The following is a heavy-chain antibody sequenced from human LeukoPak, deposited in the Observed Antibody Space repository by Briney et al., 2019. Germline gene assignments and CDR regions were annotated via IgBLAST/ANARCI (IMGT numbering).Heavy chain of an antibody. CDR1: GGSISSYY. J-gene: IGHJ4*02. D-gene: IGHD6-13*01. CDR3: AREEPRYSSSWGGEVTPSIVDY. V-gene: IGHV4-4*07. Sequence: ETLSLTCTVSGGSISSYYWSWIRQPAGKGLEWIGRIYTSGGTNYNPSLKSRVTMSVDTSKNQFSLKLSSVTAADTAVYYCAREEPRYSSSWGGEVTPSIVDYWGQGTLVTVSS. CDR2: IYTSGGT.